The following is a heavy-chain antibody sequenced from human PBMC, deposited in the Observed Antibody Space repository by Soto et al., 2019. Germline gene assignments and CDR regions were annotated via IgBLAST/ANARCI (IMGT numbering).Heavy chain of an antibody. Sequence: GGSLRLSCAASGFTFSSYSMDWVRQAPGKGLEWVSSISSSSSYIYYADSVKGRFTISRDNAKNSLYLQMNSLRAEDTAVYYCARDLEYYYDSSGSPPGYWGQGTLVTVSS. J-gene: IGHJ4*02. D-gene: IGHD3-22*01. CDR1: GFTFSSYS. V-gene: IGHV3-21*01. CDR3: ARDLEYYYDSSGSPPGY. CDR2: ISSSSSYI.